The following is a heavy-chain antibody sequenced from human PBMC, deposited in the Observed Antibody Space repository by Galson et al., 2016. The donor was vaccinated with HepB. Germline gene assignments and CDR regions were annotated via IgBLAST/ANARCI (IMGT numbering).Heavy chain of an antibody. D-gene: IGHD4-11*01. CDR1: GGFINSISFY. V-gene: IGHV4-39*07. J-gene: IGHJ6*02. CDR2: VYHTGSA. CDR3: ARDYSKGGYYFGMDD. Sequence: SETLSLTCNVSGGFINSISFYWGWIRQPPGKGLEWIGSVYHTGSAHYNPSLKRRVTISVYTSKNQFSLRLSSVTAADTAAYDCARDYSKGGYYFGMDDWGQGTTVFVSS.